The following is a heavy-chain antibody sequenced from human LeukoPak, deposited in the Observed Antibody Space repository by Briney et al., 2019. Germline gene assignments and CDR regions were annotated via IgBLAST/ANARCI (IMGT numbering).Heavy chain of an antibody. Sequence: GGSLKISCAASGFPFSGAAMHWLRHASGKGLEWVGRIRRKGNNYATAYAASVEGRFTISRDDSRSTAYLQMNNLQTEDTAVYYCSRPYGSGPNWFDPWGQGTLVTVSS. V-gene: IGHV3-73*01. CDR2: IRRKGNNYAT. J-gene: IGHJ5*02. CDR1: GFPFSGAA. CDR3: SRPYGSGPNWFDP. D-gene: IGHD3-10*01.